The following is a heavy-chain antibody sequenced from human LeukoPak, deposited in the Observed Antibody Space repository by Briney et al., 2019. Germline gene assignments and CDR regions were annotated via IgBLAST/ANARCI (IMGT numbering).Heavy chain of an antibody. CDR2: IYYSGST. V-gene: IGHV4-39*07. CDR1: GGSISSSSYY. CDR3: ARDPDGYKFFDY. D-gene: IGHD5-24*01. J-gene: IGHJ4*02. Sequence: SETLSLTCTVSGGSISSSSYYWGWIRQPPGKGLEWIGSIYYSGSTYYNPSLKSRVTISVDTSKNQFSLKLSSVTAADTAVYYCARDPDGYKFFDYWGRGSPVTVSS.